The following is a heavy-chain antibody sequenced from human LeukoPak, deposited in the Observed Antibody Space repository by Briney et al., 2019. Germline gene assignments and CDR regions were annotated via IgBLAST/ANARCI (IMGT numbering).Heavy chain of an antibody. V-gene: IGHV3-49*04. Sequence: GGSLRLSCTASGFTFGDYAMSWVRQAPGKGLEWVGFIRSKAYGGTTEYAASVKGRFTISRDDSKSIAYLQMNSLKTEDTAVYYCTRETPHGNYDFWSGAKKVFDYWGQGTLVTVSS. D-gene: IGHD3-3*01. CDR1: GFTFGDYA. CDR2: IRSKAYGGTT. J-gene: IGHJ4*02. CDR3: TRETPHGNYDFWSGAKKVFDY.